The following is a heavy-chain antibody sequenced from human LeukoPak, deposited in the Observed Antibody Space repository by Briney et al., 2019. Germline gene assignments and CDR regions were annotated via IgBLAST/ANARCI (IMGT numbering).Heavy chain of an antibody. CDR1: GFTFSGFA. CDR3: ARSLWFGDPSLDY. Sequence: PGGSLRLSCAPSGFTFSGFAMHWVRQAPGKGLEYVSGISSNGGSSYYANSAKGRFTISRDNSKNTLYLQMGSLRAEDMAVYYCARSLWFGDPSLDYWGQGTLVTVSP. D-gene: IGHD3-10*01. V-gene: IGHV3-64*01. J-gene: IGHJ4*02. CDR2: ISSNGGSS.